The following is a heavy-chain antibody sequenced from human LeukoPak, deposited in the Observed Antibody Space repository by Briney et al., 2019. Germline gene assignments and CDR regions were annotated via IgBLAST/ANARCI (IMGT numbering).Heavy chain of an antibody. CDR2: INPSGGST. CDR1: GYTFTGYY. Sequence: ASVKVSCKASGYTFTGYYMHWVRQAPGQGLEWMGIINPSGGSTSYAQKFQGRVTMTRDTSTSTVYMELSSLRSEDTAVYYCAREELRFLEWLFPYYYYGMDVWGQGTTVTVSS. D-gene: IGHD3-3*01. J-gene: IGHJ6*02. V-gene: IGHV1-46*01. CDR3: AREELRFLEWLFPYYYYGMDV.